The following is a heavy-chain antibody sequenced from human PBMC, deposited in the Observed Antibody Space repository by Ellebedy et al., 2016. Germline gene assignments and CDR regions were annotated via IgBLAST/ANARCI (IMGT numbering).Heavy chain of an antibody. V-gene: IGHV1-69*13. D-gene: IGHD6-19*01. CDR1: RGTFSSDA. J-gene: IGHJ5*01. CDR3: ATQRGTAVANPDS. Sequence: SVKVSXXASRGTFSSDAISCVRQPPGQGLEWMGGIIPCFGVPYYTQSFQGRVTITADESTSTGYMELSSLTSENTAVYYCATQRGTAVANPDSWGQGTLVTVS. CDR2: IIPCFGVP.